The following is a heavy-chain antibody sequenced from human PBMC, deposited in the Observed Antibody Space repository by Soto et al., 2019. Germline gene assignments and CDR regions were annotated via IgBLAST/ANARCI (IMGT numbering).Heavy chain of an antibody. D-gene: IGHD1-26*01. CDR2: ISSGSSTI. V-gene: IGHV3-48*01. J-gene: IGHJ5*02. Sequence: EVQLVESGGGLVQPGGSLRLSCAASGFTFSTHSMNWVRQTPGKGLEWISYISSGSSTIYYAESVKGRFTISRHNAKNSVYLQMNSLRAEDTAVYYCARGPMPVGAITSWGQGTLVTVSS. CDR3: ARGPMPVGAITS. CDR1: GFTFSTHS.